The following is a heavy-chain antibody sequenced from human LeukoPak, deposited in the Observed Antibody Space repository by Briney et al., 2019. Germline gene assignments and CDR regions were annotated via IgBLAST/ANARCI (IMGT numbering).Heavy chain of an antibody. J-gene: IGHJ4*02. CDR3: ARGRGAAAGTDH. Sequence: PSETLSLTCAVYGGSFGDYSWTWIRQPPGKGLEWIGEITHTGTTNCTPSLKSRVSISTDTSKNQFSLTLTSVTAADTAVYYCARGRGAAAGTDHWGQGTLVTVSS. V-gene: IGHV4-34*01. D-gene: IGHD6-13*01. CDR2: ITHTGTT. CDR1: GGSFGDYS.